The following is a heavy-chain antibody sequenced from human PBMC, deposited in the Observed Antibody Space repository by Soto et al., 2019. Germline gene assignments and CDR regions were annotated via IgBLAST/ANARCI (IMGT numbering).Heavy chain of an antibody. CDR1: GGAVSSGSYY. CDR2: IDYSGST. D-gene: IGHD5-12*01. V-gene: IGHV4-61*01. Sequence: SETLSLTCTVSGGAVSSGSYYWSWMRQPPGKGLEWSGNIDYSGSTNYNPSLKSQVTISVDTSKNQFSLKLSSVTAAATAVYYCARDSKRGYSGYDNLDYWGQGTLVTVSS. CDR3: ARDSKRGYSGYDNLDY. J-gene: IGHJ4*02.